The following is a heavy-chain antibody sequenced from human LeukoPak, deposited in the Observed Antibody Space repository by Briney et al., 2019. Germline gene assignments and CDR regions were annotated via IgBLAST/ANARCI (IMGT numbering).Heavy chain of an antibody. CDR2: INHSGST. Sequence: SETLSLTCAVYGGSFSGYYWSWIRQPPGKGLEWIGEINHSGSTNYNPSLKSRVTISVDTSKNQFSLKLSSVTAADTAVYYCARQGGVVATILDYWGQGTLVTVSS. J-gene: IGHJ4*02. V-gene: IGHV4-34*01. CDR1: GGSFSGYY. D-gene: IGHD5-12*01. CDR3: ARQGGVVATILDY.